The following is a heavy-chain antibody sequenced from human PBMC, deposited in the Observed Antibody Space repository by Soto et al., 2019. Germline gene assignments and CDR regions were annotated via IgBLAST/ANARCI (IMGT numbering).Heavy chain of an antibody. D-gene: IGHD3-22*01. Sequence: QVQLVQSGAEVKKPGASVKVSCKASGYTFTSSGMSWVRQAPGQGLEWMGWISAHTGSSEYAQRFQGRVTMTTDRSTSTAYMELRSLISDDTAVYYFARAFFYQGSDSRGYSFDAFDFWGPGTLVTVSS. CDR3: ARAFFYQGSDSRGYSFDAFDF. V-gene: IGHV1-18*01. CDR2: ISAHTGSS. J-gene: IGHJ3*01. CDR1: GYTFTSSG.